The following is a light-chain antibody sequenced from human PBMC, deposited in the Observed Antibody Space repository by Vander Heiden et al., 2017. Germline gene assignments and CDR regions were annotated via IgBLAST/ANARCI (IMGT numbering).Light chain of an antibody. CDR1: KLGDKY. CDR2: QDS. J-gene: IGLJ2*01. CDR3: QAWDSSTVV. Sequence: SCELTQPPSVSVAPGQTARISCSGDKLGDKYACWYQQKPGQSPVLVIDQDSKRPSGIPERFSGSNSGNTATLTISGTQAMDEADYYCQAWDSSTVVFDGGTKLTVL. V-gene: IGLV3-1*01.